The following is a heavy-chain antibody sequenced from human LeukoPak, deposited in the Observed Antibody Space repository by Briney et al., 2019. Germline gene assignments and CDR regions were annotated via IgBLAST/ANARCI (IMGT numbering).Heavy chain of an antibody. CDR2: INPNSGGT. J-gene: IGHJ4*02. CDR1: GYTFTGYY. D-gene: IGHD3-22*01. CDR3: ARSVYYYDGSGPNY. Sequence: ASVKVSCKASGYTFTGYYMHWVRQAPGQGLEWMGRINPNSGGTNYAQKFQGRVTMTRDTSISTAYMELSRLRSDDTAVYYCARSVYYYDGSGPNYWGQGTLVTVSS. V-gene: IGHV1-2*06.